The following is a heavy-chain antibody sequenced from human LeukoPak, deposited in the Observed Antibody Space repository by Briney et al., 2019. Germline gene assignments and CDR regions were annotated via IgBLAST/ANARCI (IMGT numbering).Heavy chain of an antibody. CDR2: ISDDGSDK. J-gene: IGHJ6*02. Sequence: PGGSLTLSCAASGFTFRSYHMHWVRQAPGKGREWVAVISDDGSDKYYADSVEGGFTIYRENSKNTLYLQMNSLRAEDSAVYYCANQFDGYCISNSCYKYHGMDVWGQGTTVTVSS. V-gene: IGHV3-30*18. CDR3: ANQFDGYCISNSCYKYHGMDV. D-gene: IGHD2-2*02. CDR1: GFTFRSYH.